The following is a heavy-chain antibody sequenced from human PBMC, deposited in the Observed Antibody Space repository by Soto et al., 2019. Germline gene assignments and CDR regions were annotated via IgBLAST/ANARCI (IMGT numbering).Heavy chain of an antibody. CDR2: IDPGDSSA. CDR1: GYTFFSFW. Sequence: GESLKISCHGSGYTFFSFWIVWVRQVPGKGLEWVGRIDPGDSSATYSPTFQGHVTISADRSTRSAYLQWRSLGASDTAIYFCARRYCSRADCYSDSWGQGSLVTVSS. CDR3: ARRYCSRADCYSDS. D-gene: IGHD2-2*01. J-gene: IGHJ4*02. V-gene: IGHV5-10-1*01.